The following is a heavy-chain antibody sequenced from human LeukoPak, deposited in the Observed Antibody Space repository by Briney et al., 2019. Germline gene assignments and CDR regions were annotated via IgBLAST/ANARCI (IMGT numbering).Heavy chain of an antibody. J-gene: IGHJ6*03. V-gene: IGHV3-23*01. CDR2: ISGSGGST. Sequence: GGSLRLSCAASGFTFSSYGMSWVRQAPGKGLEWVSVISGSGGSTYYADSVKGRFTISRDNSKNTLYLQMNSLRAEDTAVYYCAKSPAGPDYYYYMDVWGKGTTVTVSS. CDR3: AKSPAGPDYYYYMDV. CDR1: GFTFSSYG. D-gene: IGHD6-13*01.